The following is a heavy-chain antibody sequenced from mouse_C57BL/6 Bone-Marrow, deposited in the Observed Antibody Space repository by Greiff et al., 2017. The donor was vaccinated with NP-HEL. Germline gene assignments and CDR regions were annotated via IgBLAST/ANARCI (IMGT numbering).Heavy chain of an antibody. CDR3: ARLFITTVVAVRYYFDY. V-gene: IGHV1-52*01. Sequence: QVQLQQPGAELVRPGSSVKLSCKASGYTFTSYWMHWVKQRPIQGLEWIGNIDPSDSETHYNQKFKDKATLTVDKSSSTAYMQLSSLTSEDSAVYYCARLFITTVVAVRYYFDYWGKGTTLTVSS. CDR2: IDPSDSET. J-gene: IGHJ2*01. D-gene: IGHD1-1*01. CDR1: GYTFTSYW.